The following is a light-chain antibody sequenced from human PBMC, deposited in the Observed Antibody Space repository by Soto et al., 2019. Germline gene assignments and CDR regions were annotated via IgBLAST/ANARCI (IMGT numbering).Light chain of an antibody. J-gene: IGLJ1*01. Sequence: VPTHPPPASRTTGRRVTNSRSGRTFNIGCCTVNWYQEVPETAPKLLIYATSQRPSGIPGRFSASKSGTSASLVISGLQSEDEADYHGAAWEGRLNGRVFGTGTKGTVL. V-gene: IGLV1-44*01. CDR3: AAWEGRLNGRV. CDR1: TFNIGCCT. CDR2: ATS.